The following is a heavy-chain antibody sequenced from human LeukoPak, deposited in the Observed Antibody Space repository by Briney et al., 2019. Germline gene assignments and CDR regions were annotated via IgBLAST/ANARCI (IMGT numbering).Heavy chain of an antibody. D-gene: IGHD6-6*01. V-gene: IGHV3-7*01. Sequence: GGSLRLSCAASGFTFSSYWMSWVRQAPGKGLEWVANIKQGGSEKYYVDSVKGRFTISRDNAKNSVYLEMNSLRAEDTAVYYCARLGAARPPLDYYYMDVWGKGTTVTVSS. J-gene: IGHJ6*03. CDR2: IKQGGSEK. CDR3: ARLGAARPPLDYYYMDV. CDR1: GFTFSSYW.